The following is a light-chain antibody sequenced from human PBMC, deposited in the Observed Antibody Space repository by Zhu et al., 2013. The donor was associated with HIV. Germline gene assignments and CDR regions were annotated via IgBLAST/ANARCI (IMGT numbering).Light chain of an antibody. V-gene: IGKV1-6*01. CDR1: QGIGDD. CDR2: GAS. CDR3: QQYNSYSYT. J-gene: IGKJ2*01. Sequence: AIQVTQSPSSLSASVGSRVTITCRASQGIGDDLGWYQHKPGKAPKLLIYGASTLQSGVPSRFTGSGSGTDFTLTIDSLQPDDSATYYCQQYNSYSYTFGLGDQAGDQT.